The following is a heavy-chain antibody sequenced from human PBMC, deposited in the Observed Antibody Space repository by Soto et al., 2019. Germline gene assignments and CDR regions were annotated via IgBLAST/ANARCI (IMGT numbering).Heavy chain of an antibody. CDR3: ARMVGATLVDF. CDR2: IYYSGST. CDR1: GGSISSGDYY. V-gene: IGHV4-30-4*01. Sequence: SETLSLTCTVSGGSISSGDYYWSWIRQPPGKGLEWIGYIYYSGSTYYNPSLKSRVTMSVDKSKNQFSLKLSSVTAADTAVYYCARMVGATLVDFWGQGTLVTVSS. J-gene: IGHJ4*02. D-gene: IGHD1-26*01.